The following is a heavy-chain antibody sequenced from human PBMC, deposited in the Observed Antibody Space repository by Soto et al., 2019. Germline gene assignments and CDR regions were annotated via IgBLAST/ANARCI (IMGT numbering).Heavy chain of an antibody. CDR1: GYSFTSYW. CDR2: IYPGDSDT. V-gene: IGHV5-51*01. Sequence: EVQLVQSGAEVKKPGESLKISCKGSGYSFTSYWIGWVRQMPGKGLEWMGIIYPGDSDTRYSPSFQGQVTISADKSISTAYLQWSGLKASDTAMYYGAGRSGSQGYYYGMDVWGQGTAVTVSS. D-gene: IGHD3-10*01. J-gene: IGHJ6*02. CDR3: AGRSGSQGYYYGMDV.